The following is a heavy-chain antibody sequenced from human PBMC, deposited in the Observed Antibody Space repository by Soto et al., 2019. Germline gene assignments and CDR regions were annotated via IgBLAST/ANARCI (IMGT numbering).Heavy chain of an antibody. D-gene: IGHD3-22*01. J-gene: IGHJ4*02. CDR2: INPSGGST. CDR3: ARVARSRTVVVLDY. Sequence: GASVKVSCKAPGYTFTSYYMHSVRQAPGQGLERMGIINPSGGSTSYAQKFQGRVTMTRDTSTSTVYMELSSLRSEDTAVYYCARVARSRTVVVLDYWGQGTLVTVSS. CDR1: GYTFTSYY. V-gene: IGHV1-46*01.